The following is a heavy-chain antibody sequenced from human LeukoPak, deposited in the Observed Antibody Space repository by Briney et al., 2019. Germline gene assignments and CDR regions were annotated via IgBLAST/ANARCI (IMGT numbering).Heavy chain of an antibody. Sequence: PGGSLRLSCAASGFTFSSYSINWVRQAPGKGLEWVSYISSSSTTIYYADSVKGRFTLSRDNAKNSLYLQMNSLRAEDTALYYCARDSYYDSSGYYPDAFDIWGQGTMVTVSS. D-gene: IGHD3-22*01. CDR2: ISSSSTTI. CDR3: ARDSYYDSSGYYPDAFDI. J-gene: IGHJ3*02. CDR1: GFTFSSYS. V-gene: IGHV3-48*04.